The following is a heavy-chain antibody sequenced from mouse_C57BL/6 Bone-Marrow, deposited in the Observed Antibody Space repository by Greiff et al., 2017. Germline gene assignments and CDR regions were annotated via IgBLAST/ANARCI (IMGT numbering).Heavy chain of an antibody. V-gene: IGHV14-1*01. CDR3: TTWGGYDQDWFAY. D-gene: IGHD2-2*01. Sequence: VQLQQSGAELVRPGASVKLSCTASGFNINDYYMHWVKQRPEQGLEWIGRIDPEDGDTEYAPKFQGKATMTADTSSNTAYLQLSSLTSEDTAVYYCTTWGGYDQDWFAYWGQGTLVTVSA. CDR1: GFNINDYY. J-gene: IGHJ3*01. CDR2: IDPEDGDT.